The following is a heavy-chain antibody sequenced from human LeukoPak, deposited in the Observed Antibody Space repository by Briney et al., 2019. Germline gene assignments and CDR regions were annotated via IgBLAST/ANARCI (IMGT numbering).Heavy chain of an antibody. CDR1: GFTFSSYG. J-gene: IGHJ4*02. D-gene: IGHD3-9*01. CDR3: AKEGYFDWLFPNLWHFDY. V-gene: IGHV3-30*18. Sequence: GGSLRLSCAASGFTFSSYGMHWVRQAPGKGLEWVAVISYDGSNKYYADSVKGRFTISRDNSKHTLYLQMNSLRAEDTAVYYCAKEGYFDWLFPNLWHFDYLGQGTLVTVSS. CDR2: ISYDGSNK.